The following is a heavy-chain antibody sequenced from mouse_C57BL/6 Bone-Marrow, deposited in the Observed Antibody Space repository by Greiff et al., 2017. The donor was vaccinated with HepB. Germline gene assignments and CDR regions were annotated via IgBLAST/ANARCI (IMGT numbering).Heavy chain of an antibody. CDR3: ARDSYYRWYFDV. J-gene: IGHJ1*03. CDR1: GFNIKNTY. V-gene: IGHV14-3*01. CDR2: IDPANGNT. Sequence: EVQRVESVAELVRPGASVKLSCTASGFNIKNTYMHWVKQRPEQGLEWIGRIDPANGNTKYAPKFQGKATITADTSSNTAYLQLSSLTSEDTAIYYCARDSYYRWYFDVWGTGTTVTVSS. D-gene: IGHD1-1*01.